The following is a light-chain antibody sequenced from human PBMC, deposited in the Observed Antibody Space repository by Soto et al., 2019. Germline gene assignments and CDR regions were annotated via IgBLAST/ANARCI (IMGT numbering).Light chain of an antibody. V-gene: IGKV1-5*01. J-gene: IGKJ4*01. CDR3: QQYNHYSGLT. CDR1: QSITRW. Sequence: DIQVTQAHSTLSASIGDIVTLTFRASQSITRWLAWYQQKPGKAPKLLIYDAYSLESGVPSRFSGSGSGAEFTLTISSLQPDDFATYYCQQYNHYSGLTFGGGTKVDIK. CDR2: DAY.